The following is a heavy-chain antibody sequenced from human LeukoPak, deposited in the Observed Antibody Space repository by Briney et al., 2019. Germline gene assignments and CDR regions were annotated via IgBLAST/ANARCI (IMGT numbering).Heavy chain of an antibody. CDR2: ISSSSSYI. Sequence: PGGSLRLSCAGSGFTFSSYSMNWVRQAPGKGLEWVSSISSSSSYIYYADSVKGRFIISRDNAKNSLYLQMNSLRAEDTAVYYCAKDRMVRGVPGWFDPWGQGTLVTVSS. CDR1: GFTFSSYS. J-gene: IGHJ5*02. D-gene: IGHD3-10*01. CDR3: AKDRMVRGVPGWFDP. V-gene: IGHV3-21*04.